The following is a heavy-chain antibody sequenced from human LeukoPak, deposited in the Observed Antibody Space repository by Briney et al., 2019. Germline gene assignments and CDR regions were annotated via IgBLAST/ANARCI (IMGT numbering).Heavy chain of an antibody. CDR1: GYTFTGYY. V-gene: IGHV1-69*05. Sequence: SVKVSCKASGYTFTGYYMHWVGRPPGQGLEWMGGIIPIFGTANYAQKFQGRVTITTDESTSTAYMELSSLRSEDTAVYYCARNPPEKAFDIWGQGTMVTVSS. CDR2: IIPIFGTA. CDR3: ARNPPEKAFDI. J-gene: IGHJ3*02.